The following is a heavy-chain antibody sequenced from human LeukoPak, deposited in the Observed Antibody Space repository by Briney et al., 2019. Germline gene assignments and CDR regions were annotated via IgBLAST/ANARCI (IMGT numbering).Heavy chain of an antibody. CDR1: GGSISSGGYS. Sequence: PSETLSLTCAVSGGSISSGGYSWSWIRQPPGKGLEWIGYIYHSGSTYYNPSLKSRVTISLDTSKNRFSLKLSSVTAADTAVYYCARHDGSSWYYAFDVWGQGTMVTVSS. D-gene: IGHD6-13*01. V-gene: IGHV4-30-2*01. J-gene: IGHJ3*01. CDR2: IYHSGST. CDR3: ARHDGSSWYYAFDV.